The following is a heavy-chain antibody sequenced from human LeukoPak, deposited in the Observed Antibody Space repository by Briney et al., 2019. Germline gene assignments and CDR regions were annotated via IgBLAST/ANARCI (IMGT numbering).Heavy chain of an antibody. CDR1: GFTFSTYI. CDR2: ISSSSSSI. Sequence: GGSLRLSCAASGFTFSTYIMNWLRQAPGEGLEWVSSISSSSSSINYADSVKGRFTISRDNAKNSLYLQMNTLRAEDTAVYYCATAPTRNSGWYFFEPWGQGTLVTVSP. D-gene: IGHD6-19*01. CDR3: ATAPTRNSGWYFFEP. J-gene: IGHJ5*02. V-gene: IGHV3-21*01.